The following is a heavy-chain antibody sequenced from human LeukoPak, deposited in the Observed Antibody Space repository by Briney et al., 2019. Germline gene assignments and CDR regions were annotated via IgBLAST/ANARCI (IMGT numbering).Heavy chain of an antibody. Sequence: SETLSLTCTVSGGSISSSSYYWGWIRQPPGKGLEWIGSSYYSGSTYYNPSLKSRVTISVDKSKTQFSLKLSSVTAADTAVYYCASVSSWYAFDIWGQGTMVTVSS. CDR3: ASVSSWYAFDI. D-gene: IGHD3-16*02. J-gene: IGHJ3*02. CDR1: GGSISSSSYY. CDR2: SYYSGST. V-gene: IGHV4-39*07.